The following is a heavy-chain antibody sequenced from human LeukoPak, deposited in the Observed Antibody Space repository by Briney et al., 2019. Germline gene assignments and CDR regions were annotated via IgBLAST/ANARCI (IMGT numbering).Heavy chain of an antibody. CDR1: GGSISSYY. J-gene: IGHJ6*03. Sequence: PSETLSLTCTVSGGSISSYYWSWIRQPPGKGLEWIGYIYYSGSTNYNPSLKSRVTISVDTSKNQFSLNLNSVTAADTAVYYCARAPVVVPTTLWSSHYYYYMDVWGKGTTVAVSS. CDR2: IYYSGST. CDR3: ARAPVVVPTTLWSSHYYYYMDV. V-gene: IGHV4-59*12. D-gene: IGHD2-2*01.